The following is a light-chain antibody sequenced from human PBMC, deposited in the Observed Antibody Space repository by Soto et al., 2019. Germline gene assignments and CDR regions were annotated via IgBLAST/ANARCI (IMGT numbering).Light chain of an antibody. CDR1: QTISTY. J-gene: IGKJ2*01. Sequence: DLQMTQSPFSLSASVGDRVTITCRASQTISTYLNWYQQKPGKAPKVLIYAASSLQSGVPSRFSGSGSGTDFTLTISSLQPEDFATYYCQQSYSTPYTFGQGTKLEIK. V-gene: IGKV1-39*01. CDR2: AAS. CDR3: QQSYSTPYT.